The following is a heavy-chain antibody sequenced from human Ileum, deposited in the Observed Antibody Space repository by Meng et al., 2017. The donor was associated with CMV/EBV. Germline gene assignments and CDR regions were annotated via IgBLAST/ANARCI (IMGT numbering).Heavy chain of an antibody. CDR2: INHSGST. CDR1: GGSFSGYH. Sequence: GSLRLSCAVYGGSFSGYHWSWIRQPPGKGLEWIGEINHSGSTNYNPSLKSRVTMSVDTSKNQFSLKLDSVTGADTAVYYCATMPSWTVTSYFDLWGQGALVTVSS. D-gene: IGHD4-17*01. V-gene: IGHV4-34*01. J-gene: IGHJ4*02. CDR3: ATMPSWTVTSYFDL.